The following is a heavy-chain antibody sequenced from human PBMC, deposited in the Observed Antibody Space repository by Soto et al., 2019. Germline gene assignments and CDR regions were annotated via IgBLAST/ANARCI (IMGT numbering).Heavy chain of an antibody. CDR2: IYYSGST. V-gene: IGHV4-31*03. CDR3: ARDSPYGFCSGYSIAFDI. CDR1: GGSISSGGYY. J-gene: IGHJ3*02. D-gene: IGHD3-3*01. Sequence: SETLSLTCTVSGGSISSGGYYWSWIRQHPGKGLEWIGYIYYSGSTYYNPSLKSRVTISLDTSKNQFSLKLSSVTAADTAVYFCARDSPYGFCSGYSIAFDIWGQGKMVTVSS.